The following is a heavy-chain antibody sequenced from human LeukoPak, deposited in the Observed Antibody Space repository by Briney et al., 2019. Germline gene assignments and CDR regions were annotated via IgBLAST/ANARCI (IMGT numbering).Heavy chain of an antibody. Sequence: SETLSLTCTVSGGSISSTIYYWGWIRPPPGKGLEWIGSINYRGSTYYNPSLKRRVAISVDTSKNQFSLKLSSVTAADTAVYYCARDKGDRLRWYINSDAFDIWGQGTMVTVSS. D-gene: IGHD4-23*01. J-gene: IGHJ3*02. V-gene: IGHV4-39*07. CDR2: INYRGST. CDR1: GGSISSTIYY. CDR3: ARDKGDRLRWYINSDAFDI.